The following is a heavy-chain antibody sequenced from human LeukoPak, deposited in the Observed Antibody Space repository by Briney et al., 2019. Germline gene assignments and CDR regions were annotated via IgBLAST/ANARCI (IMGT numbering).Heavy chain of an antibody. J-gene: IGHJ4*02. CDR2: VHYSGST. CDR3: ARGGSRQSSSSDFDY. V-gene: IGHV4-59*01. Sequence: SETLSLTCTVSGGPINIYYWSWVRQTPGEGLQWIGYVHYSGSTNYNPSLKSRVTISIDTFKNQFSLRLTSVTAADTAVYYCARGGSRQSSSSDFDYWGQGTLVTVSS. D-gene: IGHD6-6*01. CDR1: GGPINIYY.